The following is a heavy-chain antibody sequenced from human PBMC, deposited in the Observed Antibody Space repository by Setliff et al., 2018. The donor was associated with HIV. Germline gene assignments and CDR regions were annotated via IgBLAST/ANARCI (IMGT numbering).Heavy chain of an antibody. Sequence: ASVKVSCKASGGTFSSYAISWVRQAPGQGLEWMGGIIPILGIANYAQKFQGRVTITADKSTSTAYTELSSLRSEDTAVYYCARDMADYYDSSGYYIPDAFDIWGQGTMVTVSS. CDR2: IIPILGIA. CDR3: ARDMADYYDSSGYYIPDAFDI. D-gene: IGHD3-22*01. V-gene: IGHV1-69*10. J-gene: IGHJ3*02. CDR1: GGTFSSYA.